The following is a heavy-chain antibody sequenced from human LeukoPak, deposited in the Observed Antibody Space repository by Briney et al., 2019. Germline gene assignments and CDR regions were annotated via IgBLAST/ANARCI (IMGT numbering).Heavy chain of an antibody. CDR2: IFSNDEK. J-gene: IGHJ2*01. V-gene: IGHV2-26*01. Sequence: KRSGPVLVKPTETPSLTCTVSDFSVNNDFMGVSWVRQPPGKALEWLAHIFSNDEKSYSPSLRSRLTISKDTSKSQVVLIMTDTDPADTATYYTYDVWGRGTMVTVSS. CDR1: DFSVNNDFMG. CDR3: YDV.